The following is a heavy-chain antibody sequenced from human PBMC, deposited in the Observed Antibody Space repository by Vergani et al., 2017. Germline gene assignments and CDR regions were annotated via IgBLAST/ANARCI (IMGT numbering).Heavy chain of an antibody. J-gene: IGHJ3*01. CDR2: ISDNGGTT. CDR3: AKVGRSEVAGTFGAFDV. D-gene: IGHD6-19*01. CDR1: GFTFRNYA. Sequence: EVQLLESGGGLAQPGGSLRLSCAASGFTFRNYAMTWVRQAPGKGLKWVSTISDNGGTTYYADSVKGRFTISRDNSKDTLYLQMNSLRAEDTAVYYCAKVGRSEVAGTFGAFDVWGQGTMVTVSS. V-gene: IGHV3-23*01.